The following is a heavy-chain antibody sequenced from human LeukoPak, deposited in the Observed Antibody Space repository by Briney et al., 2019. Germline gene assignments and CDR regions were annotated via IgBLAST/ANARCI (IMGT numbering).Heavy chain of an antibody. CDR3: ARDAEIWGSYRLPL. CDR2: IYYSGST. V-gene: IGHV4-30-4*01. D-gene: IGHD3-16*02. CDR1: GGSISSGDYY. J-gene: IGHJ4*02. Sequence: SQTLPLTCTVSGGSISSGDYYWSWIRQPPGKGLEWIGYIYYSGSTYYNPSLKSRVTISVDTSKNQFSLKLSSVTAADTAVYYCARDAEIWGSYRLPLWGQGTLVTVSS.